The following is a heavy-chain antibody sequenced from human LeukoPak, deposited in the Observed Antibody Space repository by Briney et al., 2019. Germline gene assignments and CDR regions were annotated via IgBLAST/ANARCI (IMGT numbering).Heavy chain of an antibody. V-gene: IGHV4-61*02. D-gene: IGHD2-15*01. J-gene: IGHJ4*02. CDR2: IYTSGST. CDR3: ARERVAATNGFDY. CDR1: GGSISSGSYY. Sequence: PSETLSPTCTVSGGSISSGSYYWSWIRQPAGKGLEWIGRIYTSGSTNYNPSLKSRVTISVDTSKNQFSLKLSSVTAADTAVYYCARERVAATNGFDYWGQGTLVTVSS.